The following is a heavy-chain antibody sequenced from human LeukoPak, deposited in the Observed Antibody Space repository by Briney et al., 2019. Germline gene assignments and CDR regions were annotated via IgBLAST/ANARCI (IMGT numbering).Heavy chain of an antibody. Sequence: GTSLRLSCVASGFTFSTYAIHWVRQAPGKGLEWVAVVSKDGNTKYYADSVKGRFTISRDNAKNSLYLQMNSLRAEDTAVYYCARDLSTMRKPDYWGQGTLVTVSS. V-gene: IGHV3-30*04. D-gene: IGHD3-22*01. CDR1: GFTFSTYA. CDR3: ARDLSTMRKPDY. J-gene: IGHJ4*02. CDR2: VSKDGNTK.